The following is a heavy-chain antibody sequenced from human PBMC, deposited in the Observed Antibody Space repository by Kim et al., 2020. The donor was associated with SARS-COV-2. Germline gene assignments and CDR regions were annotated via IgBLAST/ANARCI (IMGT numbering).Heavy chain of an antibody. V-gene: IGHV4-39*01. CDR1: GGSISSSSYY. CDR2: IYYSGST. CDR3: ARHYHRYCSSTSCYEAGAFDI. Sequence: SETLSLTCTVSGGSISSSSYYWGWIRQPPGKGLEWIGSIYYSGSTYYNPSLKSRVTISVDTSKNQFSLKLSSVTAADTAVYYCARHYHRYCSSTSCYEAGAFDIWGQGTMVTVSS. D-gene: IGHD2-2*01. J-gene: IGHJ3*02.